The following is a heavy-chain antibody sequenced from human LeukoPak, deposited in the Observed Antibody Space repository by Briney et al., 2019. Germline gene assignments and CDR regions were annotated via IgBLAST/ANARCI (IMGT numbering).Heavy chain of an antibody. V-gene: IGHV3-20*04. D-gene: IGHD4-17*01. CDR2: INGNGAST. CDR3: TRDYFYGDDY. Sequence: GGSLRLSCAASGFTFGNSAMNWVRQSPGKGLEWVSGINGNGASTGYADSVKGRFTISRDNAKNSLYLHMNSLRADDTAFYYCTRDYFYGDDYWGQGTLVTVSS. CDR1: GFTFGNSA. J-gene: IGHJ4*02.